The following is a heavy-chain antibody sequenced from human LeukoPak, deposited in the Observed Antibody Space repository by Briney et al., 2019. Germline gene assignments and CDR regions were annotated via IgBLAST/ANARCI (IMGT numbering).Heavy chain of an antibody. J-gene: IGHJ4*02. D-gene: IGHD6-13*01. CDR2: ISGSGGST. CDR3: AKAHPLIAAVSSLDY. CDR1: GFTFSSYA. Sequence: GGSLRLSCAASGFTFSSYAMSWVRQAPGKGLEWVSAISGSGGSTYYADSVMGRFTISSDNAKNTVYLQMNSLRAEDTAVYYCAKAHPLIAAVSSLDYWGQGTLVTVSS. V-gene: IGHV3-23*01.